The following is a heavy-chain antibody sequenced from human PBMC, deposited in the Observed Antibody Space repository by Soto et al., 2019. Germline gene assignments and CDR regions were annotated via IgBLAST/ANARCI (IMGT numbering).Heavy chain of an antibody. CDR3: AKLGYGSDISREDY. CDR2: ISGSGGST. Sequence: EVQLLESGGGLVQPGGSLRLSCAASGFTFSSYAMSWVRQAPGKGLEWVSAISGSGGSTYYADSVKGRFTISRDNSKNTLYLQMNSLRADDTAVYYCAKLGYGSDISREDYWGQGTLVTVSS. CDR1: GFTFSSYA. D-gene: IGHD5-18*01. J-gene: IGHJ4*02. V-gene: IGHV3-23*01.